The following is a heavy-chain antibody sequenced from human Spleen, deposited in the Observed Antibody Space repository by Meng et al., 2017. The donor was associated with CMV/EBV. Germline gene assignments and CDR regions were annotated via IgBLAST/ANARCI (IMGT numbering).Heavy chain of an antibody. Sequence: SCKASGFIFTNYYIHWVRQGPRQGLEWMGVINPSGGYTTYAQKFRGRVTMTTDTPTSTAYMELSGLRSDDTAVYYCVRAYGTSPHWGLGTLVTVSS. V-gene: IGHV1-46*01. CDR2: INPSGGYT. CDR1: GFIFTNYY. D-gene: IGHD3-10*01. CDR3: VRAYGTSPH. J-gene: IGHJ4*02.